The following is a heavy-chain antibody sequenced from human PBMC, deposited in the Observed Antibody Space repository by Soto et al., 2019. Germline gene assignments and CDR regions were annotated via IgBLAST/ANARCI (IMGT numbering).Heavy chain of an antibody. Sequence: VQVSCKPSGYTFSNYGITWVRQAPGQPLEWLGWISLYSDGTNYAQKFQGRVSMTTDTSTTTAYMELRSLRSDDTAVYYCARVVPGAEAWFGPWGQGTLVTVSS. V-gene: IGHV1-18*01. J-gene: IGHJ5*02. CDR1: GYTFSNYG. CDR3: ARVVPGAEAWFGP. CDR2: ISLYSDGT. D-gene: IGHD2-2*01.